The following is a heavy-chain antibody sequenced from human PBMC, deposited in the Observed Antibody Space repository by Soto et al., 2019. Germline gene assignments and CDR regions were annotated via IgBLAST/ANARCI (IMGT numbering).Heavy chain of an antibody. D-gene: IGHD6-13*01. CDR2: IVPIYRTA. V-gene: IGHV1-69*13. Sequence: ASVKVSCQASRGTFISYPIRWLLPSPGQGLEWVGVIVPIYRTADYAQKFQGRVTITADESARTSYMELRSLKSQDMSVYYCVRASGAKRSSIWGQGTLGSVSS. CDR3: VRASGAKRSSI. CDR1: RGTFISYP. J-gene: IGHJ1*01.